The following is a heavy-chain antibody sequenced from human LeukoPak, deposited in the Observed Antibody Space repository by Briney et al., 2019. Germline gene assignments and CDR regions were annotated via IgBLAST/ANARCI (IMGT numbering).Heavy chain of an antibody. CDR3: ARAGGVDTAMDANFDY. V-gene: IGHV4-59*01. CDR1: GGSISSYY. D-gene: IGHD5-18*01. CDR2: IYYNGGT. J-gene: IGHJ4*02. Sequence: PSETLSLTCTVSGGSISSYYWSWIRQPPGKGLEWIGYIYYNGGTNYNPSLRSRVTISVDTSKNHFSLRLSSGTAADTAMYYCARAGGVDTAMDANFDYWGQGTLVTVSS.